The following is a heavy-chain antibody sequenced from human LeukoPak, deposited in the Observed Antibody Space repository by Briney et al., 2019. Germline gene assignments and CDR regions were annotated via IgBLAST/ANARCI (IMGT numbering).Heavy chain of an antibody. V-gene: IGHV3-53*01. Sequence: GGSLRLSCAASGFTVSSNYMSWVRQAPGKGLEWVSVIYSGGSTYYADSVKGRFTISRDNAKNSLYLQMNSLRAEDTAVYYCARAGDIVVVPAAIIGWYFDYWGQGTLVTVSS. J-gene: IGHJ4*02. CDR3: ARAGDIVVVPAAIIGWYFDY. CDR1: GFTVSSNY. D-gene: IGHD2-2*02. CDR2: IYSGGST.